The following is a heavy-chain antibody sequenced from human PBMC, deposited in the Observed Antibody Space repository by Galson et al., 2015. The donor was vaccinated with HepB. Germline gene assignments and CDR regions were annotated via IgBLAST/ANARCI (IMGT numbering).Heavy chain of an antibody. Sequence: SLRLSCAASGFTFSSYAMSWVRQAPGKGPEWVSAISGNGGTTYYTDSVKGRFTISRDKFKNMLYLQMNSLRVEDTAVYYCAKDRGYGGYEGGFDKWGQGDLVTVSS. CDR1: GFTFSSYA. J-gene: IGHJ4*02. V-gene: IGHV3-23*01. CDR3: AKDRGYGGYEGGFDK. D-gene: IGHD5-12*01. CDR2: ISGNGGTT.